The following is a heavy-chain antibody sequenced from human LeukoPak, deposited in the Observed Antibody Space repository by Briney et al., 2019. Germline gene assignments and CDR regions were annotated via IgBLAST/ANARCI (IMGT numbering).Heavy chain of an antibody. D-gene: IGHD1-14*01. V-gene: IGHV4-30-2*03. Sequence: LGLSCAASGFTFTSYAMSWVRQPPGKGLEWIGSIYSGGNTFYNPSLKGRLAISADTSKNHFSLRLKSVAAADTAVYFCARHFDHPTAYFDSWGQGSLVTVSS. CDR2: IYSGGNT. CDR1: GFTFTSYA. J-gene: IGHJ4*02. CDR3: ARHFDHPTAYFDS.